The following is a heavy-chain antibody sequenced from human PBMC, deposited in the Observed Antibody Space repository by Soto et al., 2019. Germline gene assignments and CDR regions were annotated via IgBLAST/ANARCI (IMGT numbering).Heavy chain of an antibody. J-gene: IGHJ5*02. Sequence: GGSLRLSCAASGFTFNSYGMHWVRQAPGKGLEWVAVIWYDGSNKYYADSVKGRFTISRDNSKNTLYLQMNSLRAEDTAVYYCARSALDFWSGYPYNWFDPWGQGTLVTVSS. CDR3: ARSALDFWSGYPYNWFDP. D-gene: IGHD3-3*01. CDR2: IWYDGSNK. V-gene: IGHV3-33*01. CDR1: GFTFNSYG.